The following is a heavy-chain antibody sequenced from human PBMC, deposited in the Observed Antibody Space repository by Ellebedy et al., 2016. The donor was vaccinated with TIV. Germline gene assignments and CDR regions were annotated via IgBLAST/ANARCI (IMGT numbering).Heavy chain of an antibody. D-gene: IGHD2-15*01. CDR1: GFTFDSSA. CDR2: ISISGATT. CDR3: ARSPRRITGYFDY. J-gene: IGHJ4*03. V-gene: IGHV3-23*01. Sequence: GGSLRLXCAASGFTFDSSAMTWVRQAPGKGLEWNAIISISGATTYYADSVKGRFTISRDNSNNTLFLQMHRLGVEDTAVYYCARSPRRITGYFDYWGQGSLVTVSS.